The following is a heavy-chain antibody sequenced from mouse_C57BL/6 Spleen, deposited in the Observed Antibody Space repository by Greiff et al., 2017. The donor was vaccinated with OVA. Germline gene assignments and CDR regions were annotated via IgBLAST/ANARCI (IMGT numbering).Heavy chain of an antibody. CDR3: ARDGGSSPGYAMDY. Sequence: QVQLKQPGAELVKPGASVKMSCKASGYTFTSYWITWVKQRPGQGLEWIGDIYPGSGSTNYNEKFKSKATLTVDTSSSTAYMQLSSLTSEDSAVYYCARDGGSSPGYAMDYWGQGTSVTVSS. D-gene: IGHD1-1*01. CDR1: GYTFTSYW. V-gene: IGHV1-55*01. J-gene: IGHJ4*01. CDR2: IYPGSGST.